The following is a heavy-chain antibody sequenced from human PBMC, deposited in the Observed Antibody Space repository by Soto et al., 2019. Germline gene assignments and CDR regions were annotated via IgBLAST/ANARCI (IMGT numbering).Heavy chain of an antibody. D-gene: IGHD6-19*01. CDR1: GYTLTELS. V-gene: IGHV1-24*01. CDR3: ETEGYSSGWIDY. J-gene: IGHJ4*02. Sequence: QVQLVQSGAEVKKPGASVKVSCKVSGYTLTELSMHWVRQAPGKGLEWMGGLDPEDGETIYAQKFQGRVTMTVDTATDTAYMELSSLRSEDTAVYYCETEGYSSGWIDYWGQGTLVTVSS. CDR2: LDPEDGET.